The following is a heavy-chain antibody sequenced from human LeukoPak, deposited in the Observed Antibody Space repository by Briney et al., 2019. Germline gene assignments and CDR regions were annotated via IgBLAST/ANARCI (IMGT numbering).Heavy chain of an antibody. V-gene: IGHV4-59*08. CDR2: IYYSGST. J-gene: IGHJ4*02. D-gene: IGHD5-18*01. Sequence: SSETLSLTCTVSGGSISSYYWSWIRQPPGKGLEWIGYIYYSGSTNYNPSLKSRVTISVDTSKNQFSLKLSSVTAADTAVYYCARGVLVDTAMVKGIDYWGQGTLVTVSS. CDR1: GGSISSYY. CDR3: ARGVLVDTAMVKGIDY.